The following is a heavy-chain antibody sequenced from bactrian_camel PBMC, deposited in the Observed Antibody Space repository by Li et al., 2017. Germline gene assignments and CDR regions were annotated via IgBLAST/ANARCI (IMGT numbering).Heavy chain of an antibody. Sequence: HVQLVESGGDSVQAGGTLRLSCQASEYTDSTYCMGWFRQIPGKEREGLATIDRDHSTSYADSVKGRFTISRDNAKNTLYLEMNSLKPDDTAMYYCVVDYATGPFCYCGFDPGYCGQGTQVTVS. D-gene: IGHD1*01. J-gene: IGHJ6*01. CDR1: EYTDSTYC. V-gene: IGHV3S26*01. CDR3: VVDYATGPFCYCGFDPGY. CDR2: IDRDHST.